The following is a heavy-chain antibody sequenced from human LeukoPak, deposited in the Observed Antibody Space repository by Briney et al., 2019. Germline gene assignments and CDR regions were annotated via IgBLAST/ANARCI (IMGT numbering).Heavy chain of an antibody. CDR2: ISGSGGST. CDR1: GFTFSSYA. V-gene: IGHV3-23*01. Sequence: GGSLRLSCAASGFTFSSYAMSWVRQAPGKGLEWVSAISGSGGSTYYADSVKGRFTISRDNSKNTLYLQMGSLRDEDMAVYYCVRERSGAFDYWGQGTLVTVSS. CDR3: VRERSGAFDY. J-gene: IGHJ4*02. D-gene: IGHD3-3*01.